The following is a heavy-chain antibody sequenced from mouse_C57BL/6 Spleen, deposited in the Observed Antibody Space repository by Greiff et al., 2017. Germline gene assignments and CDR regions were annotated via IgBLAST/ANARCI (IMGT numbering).Heavy chain of an antibody. D-gene: IGHD1-1*01. J-gene: IGHJ1*03. CDR1: GYTFTSYT. Sequence: QVQLQQSGAELARPGASVKMSCKASGYTFTSYTMHWVKQRPGQGLEWIGYINPSSGYTKYNQKFKDKATLTADKSSSTAYMQLSSLSSEDSAVYYCASLYGSSPWYFDVWGTGTTVTVSS. V-gene: IGHV1-4*01. CDR2: INPSSGYT. CDR3: ASLYGSSPWYFDV.